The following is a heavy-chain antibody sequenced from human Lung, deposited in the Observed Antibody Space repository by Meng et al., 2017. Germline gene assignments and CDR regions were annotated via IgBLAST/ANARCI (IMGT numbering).Heavy chain of an antibody. CDR1: DYTFTRYG. CDR3: ARGTPGRSYCDY. D-gene: IGHD3-10*01. J-gene: IGHJ4*02. Sequence: HVQLLQSGAEVKQPGVALKASCKASDYTFTRYGVCWVRQAPGQGLEWMAWLGAHPGDTSFAPKFLGRVTVTADTATATAYMELRSLRSDDTAVYYCARGTPGRSYCDYWGLGTLVTVSS. V-gene: IGHV1-18*01. CDR2: LGAHPGDT.